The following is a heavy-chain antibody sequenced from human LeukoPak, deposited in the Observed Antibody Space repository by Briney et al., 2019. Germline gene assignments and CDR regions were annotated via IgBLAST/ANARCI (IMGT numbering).Heavy chain of an antibody. CDR1: GFTFNNYA. D-gene: IGHD1-26*01. J-gene: IGHJ4*02. Sequence: GGSLRLSCAASGFTFNNYAMSWVRQAPGKGLEWVSAITGSSSNAYYADSVKCRFTISRDNSKNTLFLQMNSLRAEDTAVYYCAKDRSGSYREYYFDYWSQGTLVTVSS. CDR3: AKDRSGSYREYYFDY. V-gene: IGHV3-23*01. CDR2: ITGSSSNA.